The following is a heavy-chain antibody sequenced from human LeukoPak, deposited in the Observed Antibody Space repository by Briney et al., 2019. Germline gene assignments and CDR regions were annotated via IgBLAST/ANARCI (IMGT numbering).Heavy chain of an antibody. J-gene: IGHJ4*02. CDR2: IYSGGST. Sequence: GGSLRLSCAASGFTVSSNYMSWVRQAPGKGLEWVSVIYSGGSTYYADSVKGRFIISRDNSKNTLYLQMNSLRAEDTAVYYCARDSAARRVFDYWGQGTLVTVSS. V-gene: IGHV3-53*01. CDR1: GFTVSSNY. CDR3: ARDSAARRVFDY.